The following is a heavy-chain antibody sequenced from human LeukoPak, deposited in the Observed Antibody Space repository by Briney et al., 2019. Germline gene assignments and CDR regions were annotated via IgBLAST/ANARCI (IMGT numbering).Heavy chain of an antibody. CDR2: IYHSGTT. Sequence: SETLSLTCTVSDFSISRGYYWGWIRQPPGKGLECIGTIYHSGTTYYSPSLKTRVAISVDTSKNHFSLKLSSVTAADTAVYYCARGVELTGYSDYWGRGTLVTVSS. J-gene: IGHJ4*02. V-gene: IGHV4-38-2*02. CDR3: ARGVELTGYSDY. CDR1: DFSISRGYY. D-gene: IGHD3-9*01.